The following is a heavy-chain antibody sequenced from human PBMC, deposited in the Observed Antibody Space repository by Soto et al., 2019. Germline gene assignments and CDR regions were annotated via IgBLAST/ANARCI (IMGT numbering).Heavy chain of an antibody. Sequence: SETLSLTCTVSGGSISSYDWSWIRQPAGKGLEWIGRVYTSGSTNYNPSLKSRVTMSVDTSKNQFSLKLSSVTAADTAVYYCARGEDYYGSGWFDPWGQGTLVTVSS. J-gene: IGHJ5*02. CDR1: GGSISSYD. V-gene: IGHV4-4*07. D-gene: IGHD3-10*01. CDR2: VYTSGST. CDR3: ARGEDYYGSGWFDP.